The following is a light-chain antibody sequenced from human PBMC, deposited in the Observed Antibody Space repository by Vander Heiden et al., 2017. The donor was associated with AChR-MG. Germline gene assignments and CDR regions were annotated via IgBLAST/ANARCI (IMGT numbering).Light chain of an antibody. CDR1: SLKPYY. CDR2: DKN. Sequence: SSELTQDPAVSVALGQTVTITCQGDSLKPYYVSWYQQKPGQAPILVIYDKNNRPSGIPDRFSGSVSGDTASLTITGAQAEDEADDYCNSHDNDNTVTFGGGTKLTVL. J-gene: IGLJ2*01. CDR3: NSHDNDNTVT. V-gene: IGLV3-19*01.